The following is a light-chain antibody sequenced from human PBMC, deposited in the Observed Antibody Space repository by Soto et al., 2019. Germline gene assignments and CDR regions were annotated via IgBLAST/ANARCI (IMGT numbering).Light chain of an antibody. J-gene: IGLJ1*01. CDR2: DVT. CDR1: SSDVGGYNY. V-gene: IGLV2-14*01. CDR3: SSYTSSSTLEV. Sequence: QSVLTQPASVSGSPGQSITISCTGTSSDVGGYNYVSWYQQHPGKAPKLIIYDVTNRPSGVSNRFSGSKSGNTASLTISGPQAEDEADYYCSSYTSSSTLEVFGTGTKLTVL.